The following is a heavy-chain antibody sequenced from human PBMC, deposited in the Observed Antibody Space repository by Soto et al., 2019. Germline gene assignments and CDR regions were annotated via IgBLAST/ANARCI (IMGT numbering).Heavy chain of an antibody. D-gene: IGHD3-10*01. CDR3: ARDRGSGSYYGWFDP. J-gene: IGHJ5*02. CDR2: IYHSGST. Sequence: SETLSLTCAVSSGSISSSNWWSWVRQPPGKGLEWIGEIYHSGSTNYNPSLKSRVTISVDKSKNQFSLKLSSVTAADTAVYYCARDRGSGSYYGWFDPWGQGTLVTVSS. CDR1: SGSISSSNW. V-gene: IGHV4-4*02.